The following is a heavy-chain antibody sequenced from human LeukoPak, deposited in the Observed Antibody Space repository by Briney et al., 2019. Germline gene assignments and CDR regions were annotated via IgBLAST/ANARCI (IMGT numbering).Heavy chain of an antibody. J-gene: IGHJ5*02. CDR2: IDPSDSYT. CDR1: GYSFTSYL. V-gene: IGHV5-10-1*01. CDR3: ARRREDWFAP. Sequence: GESLKISCKGSGYSFTSYLISWVRKMPGKGLEWRGRIDPSDSYTNYSPSFQGHVTISADKSISTPFLQWSSLKASDTAMYYCARRREDWFAPWSQGTLVTVSS.